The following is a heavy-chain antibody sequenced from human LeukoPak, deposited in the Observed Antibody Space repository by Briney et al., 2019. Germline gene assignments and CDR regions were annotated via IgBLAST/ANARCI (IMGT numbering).Heavy chain of an antibody. CDR1: GFTFSSFD. CDR2: IGTASDT. D-gene: IGHD1-1*01. Sequence: GGSLRLSCAASGFTFSSFDMHWVRQPTGQGLEWVSTIGTASDTYYPGSVEGRFTLSRNNAKNSLYLQMNSLTAGDTAVYYCVRGPPRGKYYYMDVWGKGTTVTVSS. J-gene: IGHJ6*03. CDR3: VRGPPRGKYYYMDV. V-gene: IGHV3-13*01.